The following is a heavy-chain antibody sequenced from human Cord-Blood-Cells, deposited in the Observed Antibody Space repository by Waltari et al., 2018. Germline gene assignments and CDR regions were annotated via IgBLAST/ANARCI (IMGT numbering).Heavy chain of an antibody. CDR2: INHSGST. CDR1: GGSFSGYY. CDR3: AGQRVIAAAGYDY. J-gene: IGHJ4*02. V-gene: IGHV4-34*01. Sequence: QVQLQQWGAGLLKPSETLSLTCAVYGGSFSGYYWSWIRQPPGKGLEWIGEINHSGSTNCTPSLKSRVTISVDTSKSQFSLKLSSVTAADTAVYYCAGQRVIAAAGYDYWGQGTLVTVSS. D-gene: IGHD6-13*01.